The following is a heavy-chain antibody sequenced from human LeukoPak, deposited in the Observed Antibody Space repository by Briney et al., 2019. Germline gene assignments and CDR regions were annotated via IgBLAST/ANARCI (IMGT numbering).Heavy chain of an antibody. CDR2: IYYSGST. Sequence: SETLSLTCTVSGGSISSYYWSWIRQPPGKGLAWIGYIYYSGSTNYNPSLKSRVTISVDTSKNQFSLKLSPVAAADTAVYYCARVKGYGYSNWFDPWVQGTLVTVCS. V-gene: IGHV4-59*01. CDR1: GGSISSYY. CDR3: ARVKGYGYSNWFDP. D-gene: IGHD5-18*01. J-gene: IGHJ5*02.